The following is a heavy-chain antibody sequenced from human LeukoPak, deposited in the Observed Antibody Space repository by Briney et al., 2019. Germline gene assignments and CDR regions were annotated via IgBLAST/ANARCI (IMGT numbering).Heavy chain of an antibody. Sequence: SETLSLTCTVSGGSIRYYYWSWIRQPPGKGLELIGYIYYSGSTNYNPSLKSRVTISVDTSKNQFSLTLTSVTAADTAVYYCARVWSSGKAFDIWGQGTMVTVSS. CDR1: GGSIRYYY. J-gene: IGHJ3*02. CDR2: IYYSGST. CDR3: ARVWSSGKAFDI. V-gene: IGHV4-59*01. D-gene: IGHD3-10*01.